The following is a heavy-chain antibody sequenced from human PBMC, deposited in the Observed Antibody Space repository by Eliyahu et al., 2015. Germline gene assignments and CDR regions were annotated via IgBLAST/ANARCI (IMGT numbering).Heavy chain of an antibody. CDR1: FNNYG. CDR3: ARVVTLTAAGIDY. V-gene: IGHV3-33*01. D-gene: IGHD6-13*01. CDR2: IWYDGSNK. J-gene: IGHJ4*02. Sequence: FNNYGMHWVRQAPGKGLEWVAVIWYDGSNKYYADSVKGRFTISRDNSKNTLYLQMNSLRAEDTAVYYCARVVTLTAAGIDYWGQGTLVTVSS.